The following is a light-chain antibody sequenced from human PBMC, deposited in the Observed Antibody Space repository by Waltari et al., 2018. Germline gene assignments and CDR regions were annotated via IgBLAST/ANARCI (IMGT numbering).Light chain of an antibody. CDR1: QHISNY. Sequence: DIQMTQSPSPLSASVGDRVTITCRASQHISNYLNWYQQKPGKAPKLLMYAVSSLPTGVPSRFSGSGFVTDFTLTISNLQLEDFATYYCQQNYESPRTFGPGTKVDF. J-gene: IGKJ3*01. CDR2: AVS. CDR3: QQNYESPRT. V-gene: IGKV1-39*01.